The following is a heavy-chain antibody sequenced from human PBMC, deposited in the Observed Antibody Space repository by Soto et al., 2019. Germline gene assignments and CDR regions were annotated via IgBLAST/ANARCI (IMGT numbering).Heavy chain of an antibody. CDR1: GFTFSSYA. D-gene: IGHD3-22*01. CDR2: ISGSGGST. V-gene: IGHV3-23*01. Sequence: PGGSLRLSCAASGFTFSSYAMSWVRQAPGKGLEWVSAISGSGGSTYYADSVKGRFTISRDNSKNTLYLQMNSLRSEDSAVFYCAADVLTYSYDSSGYYFDGFDTWGQGTMVTVSS. J-gene: IGHJ3*02. CDR3: AADVLTYSYDSSGYYFDGFDT.